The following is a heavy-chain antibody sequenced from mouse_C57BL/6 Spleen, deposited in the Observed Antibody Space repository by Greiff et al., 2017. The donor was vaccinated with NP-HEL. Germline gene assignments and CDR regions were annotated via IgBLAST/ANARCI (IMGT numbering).Heavy chain of an antibody. Sequence: EVMLVESGGGLVKPGGSLKLSCAASGFTFSSYAMSWVRQTPEKRLEWVATISDGGSYTYYPDNVKGRFTISRDNAKNNMYRQMSQLKSEDTAMYYCARKGLLRVSTSGAFAYWGQGTLVTVSA. J-gene: IGHJ3*01. CDR2: ISDGGSYT. V-gene: IGHV5-4*03. D-gene: IGHD2-4*01. CDR1: GFTFSSYA. CDR3: ARKGLLRVSTSGAFAY.